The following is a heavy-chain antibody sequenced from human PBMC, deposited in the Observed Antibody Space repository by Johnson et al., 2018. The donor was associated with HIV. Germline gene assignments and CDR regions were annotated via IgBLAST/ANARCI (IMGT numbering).Heavy chain of an antibody. CDR3: ARGGVQFLEWLFTDQYGFDI. Sequence: VQLVESGGGLVQPGGSLRLSCTASGFSFSSYDMHWVRQATGKGLQYVSGISSNGSRTYYAKSVKGKFTFSSDNSKNTLFLQMGSPGPEDMAVYYCARGGVQFLEWLFTDQYGFDIWGQGTMVTVSS. V-gene: IGHV3-64*01. J-gene: IGHJ3*02. CDR1: GFSFSSYD. CDR2: ISSNGSRT. D-gene: IGHD3-3*01.